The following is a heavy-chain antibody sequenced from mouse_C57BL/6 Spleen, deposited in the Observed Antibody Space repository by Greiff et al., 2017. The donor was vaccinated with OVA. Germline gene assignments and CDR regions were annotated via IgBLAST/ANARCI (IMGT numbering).Heavy chain of an antibody. CDR2: IDPETGGT. CDR3: TSQANWDNDFDY. J-gene: IGHJ2*01. D-gene: IGHD4-1*01. CDR1: GYTFTDYE. Sequence: QVQLQQSGAELVRPGASVTLSCKASGYTFTDYEMHWVKQTPVHGLEWIGAIDPETGGTAYNQKFKGKAILTADKSSSTAYMELRSLTSEDPTVYYCTSQANWDNDFDYWGQGTTLTVSS. V-gene: IGHV1-15*01.